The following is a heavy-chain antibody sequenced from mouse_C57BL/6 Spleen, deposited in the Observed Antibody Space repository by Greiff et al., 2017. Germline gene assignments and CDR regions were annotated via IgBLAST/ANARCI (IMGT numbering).Heavy chain of an antibody. CDR2: IYPGDGAT. V-gene: IGHV1-82*01. CDR3: ATMVTTKVFAY. CDR1: GYAFRSSW. D-gene: IGHD2-2*01. J-gene: IGHJ3*01. Sequence: QVQLQQSGPELVKPGASVKISCKASGYAFRSSWMNWVKQRPAKGLEWIGRIYPGDGATNYNGKFKGKATLTADKSSSTAYMQLSSLTSEDSAVYFCATMVTTKVFAYWGQGTLVTVSA.